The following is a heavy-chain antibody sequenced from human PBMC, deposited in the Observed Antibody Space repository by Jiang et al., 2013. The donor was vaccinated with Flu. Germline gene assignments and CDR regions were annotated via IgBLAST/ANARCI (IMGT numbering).Heavy chain of an antibody. CDR3: ARDWGDSWGGMDV. V-gene: IGHV3-21*01. J-gene: IGHJ6*04. D-gene: IGHD3-10*01. CDR2: ISSSSSYI. CDR1: GFTFSSYS. Sequence: VQLVESGGGLVKPGGSLRLSCAASGFTFSSYSMNWVRQAPGKGLEWVSSISSSSSYIYYADSVKGRFTISRDNAKNSLYLQMNSLRAEDTAVYYCARDWGDSWGGMDVWGKGTTVTVSS.